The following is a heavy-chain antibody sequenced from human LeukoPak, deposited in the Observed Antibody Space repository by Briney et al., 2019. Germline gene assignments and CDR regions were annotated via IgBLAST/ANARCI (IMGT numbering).Heavy chain of an antibody. D-gene: IGHD5-24*01. CDR1: GGSISSYY. V-gene: IGHV4-59*01. Sequence: SETLSLTCTVSGGSISSYYWSWIRQPPGKGLEWIGYIYYSGSTNYNPSLMSRVTISVDTSKNQCSLKLSSVTAADTAVYYWAGRRLRWLQFDYWGQETLVTVSS. J-gene: IGHJ4*02. CDR2: IYYSGST. CDR3: AGRRLRWLQFDY.